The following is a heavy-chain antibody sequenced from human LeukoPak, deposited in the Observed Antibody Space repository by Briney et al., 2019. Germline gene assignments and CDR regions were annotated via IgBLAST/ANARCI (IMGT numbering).Heavy chain of an antibody. CDR3: VRGRYNYGYIFDY. J-gene: IGHJ4*02. Sequence: GGSLRLSCAASGFTFSGYSMNWVRQAPGKGLEWVSPISSSSSYIYYADSMKGRFTVSRDNARNSVYLQMNSLRVEDTAVYYCVRGRYNYGYIFDYWGQGTLVTVSS. CDR1: GFTFSGYS. D-gene: IGHD5-18*01. CDR2: ISSSSSYI. V-gene: IGHV3-21*01.